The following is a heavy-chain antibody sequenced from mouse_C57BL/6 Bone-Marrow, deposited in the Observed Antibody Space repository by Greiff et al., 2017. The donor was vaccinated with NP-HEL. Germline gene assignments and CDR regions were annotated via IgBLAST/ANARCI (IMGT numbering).Heavy chain of an antibody. J-gene: IGHJ2*01. CDR2: IDPSDSYT. V-gene: IGHV1-69*01. Sequence: QVQLQQPGAELVMPGASVKLSCKASGYTFTSYWMHWVKQRPGQGLEWIGEIDPSDSYTNYNQKFKGKSTLTVDKSSSTAYMQLSSLTSEDSAVYYCARETEYYGSPYSFDYWGQGTTLTVSS. CDR3: ARETEYYGSPYSFDY. CDR1: GYTFTSYW. D-gene: IGHD1-1*01.